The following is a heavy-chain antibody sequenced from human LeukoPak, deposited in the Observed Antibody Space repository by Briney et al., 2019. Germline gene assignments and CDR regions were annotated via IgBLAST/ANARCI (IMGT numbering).Heavy chain of an antibody. Sequence: ASVKVSCKASGYTFSDYYLHWVRQAPGQGLEYMGWINPNSGYTKYSQSFQGRATMTRDTSISTAYMELSRLISDDTAVYYCARGDTMVRGLISDYWGQGTLVTVSS. J-gene: IGHJ4*02. CDR3: ARGDTMVRGLISDY. D-gene: IGHD3-10*01. V-gene: IGHV1-2*02. CDR2: INPNSGYT. CDR1: GYTFSDYY.